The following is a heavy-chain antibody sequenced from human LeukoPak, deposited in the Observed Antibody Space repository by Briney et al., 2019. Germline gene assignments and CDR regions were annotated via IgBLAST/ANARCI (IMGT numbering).Heavy chain of an antibody. CDR2: ISGSGGST. D-gene: IGHD3-3*01. CDR1: GFTFSSYA. CDR3: ASRAGYDFYYYYMDV. V-gene: IGHV3-23*01. Sequence: GGSLRLSCAASGFTFSSYAMSWVRQAPGKGLEWVSAISGSGGSTYYADSVKGRFTISRDNSKNTLYLQMNSLRAEDTAVYYCASRAGYDFYYYYMDVWGKGTTVTVSS. J-gene: IGHJ6*03.